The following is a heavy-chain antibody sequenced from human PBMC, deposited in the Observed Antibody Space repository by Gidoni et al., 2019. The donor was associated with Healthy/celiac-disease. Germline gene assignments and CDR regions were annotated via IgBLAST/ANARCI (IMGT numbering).Heavy chain of an antibody. D-gene: IGHD3-22*01. CDR3: VKPFPYYDSSGYYQDY. V-gene: IGHV3-64D*06. Sequence: EVQLVESGGGLVQPGGSLSLPFSASGFTFRLYAMHWVRQAPGKGLEYVSAISSNGGSTYYADSVKGRFTISRDNSKNTLYLQMSSLRAEDTAVYYCVKPFPYYDSSGYYQDYWGQGTLVTVSS. CDR2: ISSNGGST. J-gene: IGHJ4*02. CDR1: GFTFRLYA.